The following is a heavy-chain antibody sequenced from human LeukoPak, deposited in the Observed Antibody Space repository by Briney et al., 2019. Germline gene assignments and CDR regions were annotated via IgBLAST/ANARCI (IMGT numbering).Heavy chain of an antibody. CDR2: IYTSGST. J-gene: IGHJ3*02. V-gene: IGHV4-4*07. CDR1: GGSISGYY. CDR3: ARLITGTTTAFDI. D-gene: IGHD1-7*01. Sequence: PSETLSLTCSVSGGSISGYYWTWIRQPAGKGLEWIGRIYTSGSTHYNPSLKTRLTMLVDTSKNQFSLKLSSVTAADTAVYYCARLITGTTTAFDIWGQGTMVTVSS.